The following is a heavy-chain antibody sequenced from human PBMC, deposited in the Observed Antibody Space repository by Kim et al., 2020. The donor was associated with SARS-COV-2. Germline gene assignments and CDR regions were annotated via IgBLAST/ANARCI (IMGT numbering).Heavy chain of an antibody. CDR1: GYSFTSYW. V-gene: IGHV5-51*01. D-gene: IGHD2-21*02. J-gene: IGHJ3*02. Sequence: GESLKISCKGSGYSFTSYWIGWVRQMPGKGLEWMGIIYPGDSDTRYSPSFQGQVTISADKSISTAYLQWSSLKASDTAMYYCASQSYCGGDCYPDDAFDIWGQGTMVTVSS. CDR3: ASQSYCGGDCYPDDAFDI. CDR2: IYPGDSDT.